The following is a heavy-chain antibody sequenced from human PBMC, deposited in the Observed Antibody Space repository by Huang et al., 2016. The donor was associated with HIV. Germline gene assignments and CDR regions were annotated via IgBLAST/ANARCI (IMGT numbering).Heavy chain of an antibody. Sequence: EVQLVQSGAEVKKPGQSLKISCKGSGYTFTRTWMGIVYPEDSDTTYSPSFQGQVTFSADKSISTAYIQWKSLKASDTATYYCARLAIDCSDGTCYTENYFDTWGQGTQVTVSS. D-gene: IGHD2-15*01. CDR2: VYPEDSDT. V-gene: IGHV5-51*02. J-gene: IGHJ4*02. CDR3: ARLAIDCSDGTCYTENYFDT. CDR1: GYTFTRTW.